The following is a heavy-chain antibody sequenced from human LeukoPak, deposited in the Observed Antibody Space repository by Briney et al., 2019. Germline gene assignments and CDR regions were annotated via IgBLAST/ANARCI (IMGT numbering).Heavy chain of an antibody. CDR1: GGSISSGGYY. D-gene: IGHD2-15*01. V-gene: IGHV4-31*03. Sequence: SETLSLTCTVSGGSISSGGYYWSWISQHPGKGLEWIGYIYYSGSTYYNPSLKSRVTISVDTSKNQFSLKLSSVTAADTAVYYCARAVEGCSGGSCYFGYDWFDPWGQGTLVTVSS. J-gene: IGHJ5*02. CDR2: IYYSGST. CDR3: ARAVEGCSGGSCYFGYDWFDP.